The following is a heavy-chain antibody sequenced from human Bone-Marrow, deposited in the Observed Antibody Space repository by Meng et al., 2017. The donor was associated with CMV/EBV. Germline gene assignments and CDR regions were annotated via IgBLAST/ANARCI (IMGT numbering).Heavy chain of an antibody. V-gene: IGHV3-7*01. CDR1: GFTFSTYW. J-gene: IGHJ6*02. D-gene: IGHD3-3*01. CDR2: IKQDGSEK. CDR3: TKGPRLEWRYYGMDV. Sequence: GESLKISCAASGFTFSTYWMSWVRQAPGKGLEWVANIKQDGSEKYSVDAVKGRFTISRDNAKNSLYLQMNSLRAEDTAVYYCTKGPRLEWRYYGMDVWGQGTTVTVSS.